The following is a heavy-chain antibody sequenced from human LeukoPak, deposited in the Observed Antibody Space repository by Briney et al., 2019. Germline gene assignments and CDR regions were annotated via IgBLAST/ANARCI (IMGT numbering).Heavy chain of an antibody. D-gene: IGHD6-19*01. V-gene: IGHV3-66*02. CDR3: AKDYGSGWYGIDY. CDR1: GFTFSNAW. Sequence: PGGSLRLSCAASGFTFSNAWMSWVRQAPGKGLEWVSVIYSGGSTYYADSVKGRFTISRDNSKNTLYLQMNSLRPEDTAMYYCAKDYGSGWYGIDYWGQGTLVTVSS. CDR2: IYSGGST. J-gene: IGHJ4*02.